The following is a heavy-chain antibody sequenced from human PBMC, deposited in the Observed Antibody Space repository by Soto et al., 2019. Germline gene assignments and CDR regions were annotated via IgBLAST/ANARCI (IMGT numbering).Heavy chain of an antibody. D-gene: IGHD2-8*01. Sequence: EVQLVESGGGLVQPGGSLRLSCAASGFMFSSYWMHWVRQAPGKGLVWVSRINSDGSSTSYADSVKGRFTISRDNAKNTRYRKMYSLRAEDTAVYDCALMKDYYYYGRDVWGQGTTVTVSS. CDR1: GFMFSSYW. CDR2: INSDGSST. V-gene: IGHV3-74*01. J-gene: IGHJ6*02. CDR3: ALMKDYYYYGRDV.